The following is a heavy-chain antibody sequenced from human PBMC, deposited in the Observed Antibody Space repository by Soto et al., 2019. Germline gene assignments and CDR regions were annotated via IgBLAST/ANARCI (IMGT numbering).Heavy chain of an antibody. CDR3: TTDPATKAYYDSSGYYYR. CDR1: GFTFSNAW. Sequence: GGSLRLSCAASGFTFSNAWMSWVRQAPGKGLEWVGRIKSKTDGGTTDYAAPVKGRFTISRDDSKNTLYLQMNSLKTEDTAVYYCTTDPATKAYYDSSGYYYRWGQGTLVTVSS. D-gene: IGHD3-22*01. V-gene: IGHV3-15*01. J-gene: IGHJ5*02. CDR2: IKSKTDGGTT.